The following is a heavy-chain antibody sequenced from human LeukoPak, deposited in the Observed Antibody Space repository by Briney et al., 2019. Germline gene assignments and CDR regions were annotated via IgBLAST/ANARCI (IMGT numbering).Heavy chain of an antibody. V-gene: IGHV3-21*01. CDR2: ISFSGSYI. CDR1: GFTFSNYS. D-gene: IGHD5-18*01. CDR3: ARRATTERGHSYGLDY. J-gene: IGHJ4*01. Sequence: AGGSLRLSCAASGFTFSNYSMNWVRQAPGKGLEWVSSISFSGSYIYYADSLRGRITISRDNTKNSLYLQMNSLRAEDTAVYYCARRATTERGHSYGLDYWGQGTLVTVSS.